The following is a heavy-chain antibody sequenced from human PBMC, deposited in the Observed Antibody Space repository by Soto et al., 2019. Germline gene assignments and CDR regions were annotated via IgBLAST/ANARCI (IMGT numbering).Heavy chain of an antibody. D-gene: IGHD6-6*01. J-gene: IGHJ6*02. CDR3: ARDHGWTIAARLYYYYGMDV. V-gene: IGHV3-23*01. CDR2: ISGSGGST. CDR1: GFTFSSYA. Sequence: GGSLRLSCAASGFTFSSYAMSWVRQAPGKGLEWVSAISGSGGSTYYADSVKGRFTISRDNSKNTLYLQMNSLRAEDTAVYYCARDHGWTIAARLYYYYGMDVWGQGTTVTVSS.